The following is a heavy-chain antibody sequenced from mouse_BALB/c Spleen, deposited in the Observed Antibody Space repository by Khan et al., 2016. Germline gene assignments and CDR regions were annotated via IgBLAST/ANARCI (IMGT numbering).Heavy chain of an antibody. CDR1: GYSITSDYA. Sequence: EVQLQESGPGLVKPSQSLSLTCTVTGYSITSDYAWNWIRQFPGNKLEWMGYISYSGSTSYNPSLKSRISITRDTSKNQFFLPLHSVTTEDTATYYCARGRDRSPFAYWAQGTLFTVSA. D-gene: IGHD2-14*01. CDR2: ISYSGST. V-gene: IGHV3-2*02. CDR3: ARGRDRSPFAY. J-gene: IGHJ3*01.